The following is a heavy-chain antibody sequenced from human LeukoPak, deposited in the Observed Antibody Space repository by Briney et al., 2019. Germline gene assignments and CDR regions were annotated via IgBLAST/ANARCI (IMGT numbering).Heavy chain of an antibody. CDR3: ARGTYAGYYYYGMDV. V-gene: IGHV1-2*02. J-gene: IGHJ6*02. D-gene: IGHD3-16*01. Sequence: GASVKVSCKASGYTFTGYYMHWVRQAHGQGLEWMGWINPNSGGTNYAQKFQGRVTMTRDTSISTAYMELSRLRSDDTAVYYCARGTYAGYYYYGMDVWGQGTTVTVSS. CDR1: GYTFTGYY. CDR2: INPNSGGT.